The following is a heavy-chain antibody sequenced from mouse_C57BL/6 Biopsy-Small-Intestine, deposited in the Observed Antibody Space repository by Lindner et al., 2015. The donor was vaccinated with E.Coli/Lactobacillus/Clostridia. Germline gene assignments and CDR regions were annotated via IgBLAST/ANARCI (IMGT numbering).Heavy chain of an antibody. CDR3: ARSRWLDY. J-gene: IGHJ2*01. Sequence: VQLQESGAELVRPGTSVKMSCKASGYTFTNYWIGWAKQRPGLGLEWIGIVYPLNGYTYYNEKFRGRATLTADKSSSTAYMQLSSLTSEDSATYYCARSRWLDYWGHGTTLTVSS. V-gene: IGHV1-63*01. CDR2: VYPLNGYT. CDR1: GYTFTNYW. D-gene: IGHD1-1*02.